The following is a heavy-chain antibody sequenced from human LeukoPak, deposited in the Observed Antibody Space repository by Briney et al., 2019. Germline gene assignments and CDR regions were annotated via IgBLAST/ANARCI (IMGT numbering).Heavy chain of an antibody. CDR3: ARGGSGWYFSLFLDV. Sequence: PSETLSLTCTVSGGSISSGRYYWNWIRQPAGKGLEWIGRIYTSGSTNSNPSLKSRVTISVDTSKNQFSLKLSSVTAADTAVYYCARGGSGWYFSLFLDVWGKGTTVTISS. CDR1: GGSISSGRYY. D-gene: IGHD6-19*01. CDR2: IYTSGST. V-gene: IGHV4-61*02. J-gene: IGHJ6*04.